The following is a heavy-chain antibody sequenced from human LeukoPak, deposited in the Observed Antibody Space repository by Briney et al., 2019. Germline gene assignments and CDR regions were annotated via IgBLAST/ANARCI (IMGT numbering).Heavy chain of an antibody. CDR2: IYYSGST. Sequence: PSETLSLTCTVSGGSISSSSYYWGWIRQPPGKGLEWIGSIYYSGSTYYNPSLKSRVTISVDTSKNQFSLKLSSVTAADTAVYYCASFDSSSWYRSPGGTVSWFDPWGQGTLVTVSS. D-gene: IGHD6-13*01. J-gene: IGHJ5*02. CDR3: ASFDSSSWYRSPGGTVSWFDP. V-gene: IGHV4-39*07. CDR1: GGSISSSSYY.